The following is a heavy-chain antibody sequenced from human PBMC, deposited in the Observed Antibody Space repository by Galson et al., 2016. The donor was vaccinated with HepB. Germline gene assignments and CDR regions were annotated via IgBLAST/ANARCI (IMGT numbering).Heavy chain of an antibody. CDR1: GYTFSSSD. J-gene: IGHJ4*02. D-gene: IGHD6-19*01. V-gene: IGHV1-8*01. Sequence: SVKVSCKASGYTFSSSDINWVRQATGQGLEWMGWMSPISGKTTYAQKFQGRVTMTRNTSVSTAYLELNSLRSADKALYYCARGLGSGWHDHWGQGALVTVSS. CDR3: ARGLGSGWHDH. CDR2: MSPISGKT.